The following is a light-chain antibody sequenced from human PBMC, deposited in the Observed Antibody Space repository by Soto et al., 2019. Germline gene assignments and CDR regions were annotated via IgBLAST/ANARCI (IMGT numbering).Light chain of an antibody. J-gene: IGKJ4*01. CDR2: DAS. CDR3: QQRSNWPLT. CDR1: QSVSSY. V-gene: IGKV3-11*01. Sequence: EIVLTQSPATLSLSPGERATLSCRASQSVSSYLAWYHQKPGQAPRLLIYDASNRATGIPARFSGSWSGTDFTLTISSLEPEDFAVYYCQQRSNWPLTFGGGTKVEIK.